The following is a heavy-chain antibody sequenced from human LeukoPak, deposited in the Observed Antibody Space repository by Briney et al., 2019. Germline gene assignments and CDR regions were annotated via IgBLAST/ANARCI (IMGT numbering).Heavy chain of an antibody. CDR1: GSSFTSYW. CDR2: IDPSDSYT. V-gene: IGHV5-10-1*01. CDR3: ARQDRAVAGTLRNWFDP. D-gene: IGHD6-19*01. J-gene: IGHJ5*02. Sequence: GGSLEISCQGSGSSFTSYWISWVRKLPGKGLEWMGRIDPSDSYTNYSPSFQGHVTISADKSISTAYLQWSSLKASDTAMYYCARQDRAVAGTLRNWFDPWGQGTLVTVSS.